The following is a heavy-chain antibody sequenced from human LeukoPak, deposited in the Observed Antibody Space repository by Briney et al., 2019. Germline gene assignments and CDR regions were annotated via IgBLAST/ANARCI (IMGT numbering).Heavy chain of an antibody. CDR2: IIPIFGTA. Sequence: ASVKVSCKASGGTFSSYAISWVRQAPGQGLEWMGGIIPIFGTANYAQKFQGRVTITADESTGTAYMELSSLRSEDTAVYYCASLSGYSYGYMDYWGQGTLVTVSS. CDR3: ASLSGYSYGYMDY. CDR1: GGTFSSYA. V-gene: IGHV1-69*13. J-gene: IGHJ4*02. D-gene: IGHD5-18*01.